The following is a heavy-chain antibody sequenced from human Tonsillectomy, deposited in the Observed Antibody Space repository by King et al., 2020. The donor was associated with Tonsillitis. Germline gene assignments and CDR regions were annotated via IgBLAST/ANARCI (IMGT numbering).Heavy chain of an antibody. J-gene: IGHJ4*02. Sequence: QLQESGPGLVKPSETLSLTCTVSGDSITSSTYYWGWIRQPPGKGLECIGNIYSSGSPYYNPSLKSRVTISVDTSKNQFSLKLTSVTAADTAVYYCARSLRWLATYYFDSWGQGTLVTVSS. CDR3: ARSLRWLATYYFDS. CDR2: IYSSGSP. CDR1: GDSITSSTYY. D-gene: IGHD6-19*01. V-gene: IGHV4-39*01.